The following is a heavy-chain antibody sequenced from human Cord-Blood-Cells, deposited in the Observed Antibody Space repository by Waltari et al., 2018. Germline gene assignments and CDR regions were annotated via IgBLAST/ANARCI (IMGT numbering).Heavy chain of an antibody. CDR2: IYYSGST. J-gene: IGHJ2*01. D-gene: IGHD2-8*02. CDR3: AREGILGTVGYWYFDL. CDR1: GGSISSSSYY. V-gene: IGHV4-39*02. Sequence: QLQLQESGPGLVKPSETLSLTCTVSGGSISSSSYYWGWIRQPPGKGLEWIGSIYYSGSTYYNPSLKGRVTISVDTSKNQFSLKLSSVTAADTAVYYCAREGILGTVGYWYFDLWGRGTLVTVSS.